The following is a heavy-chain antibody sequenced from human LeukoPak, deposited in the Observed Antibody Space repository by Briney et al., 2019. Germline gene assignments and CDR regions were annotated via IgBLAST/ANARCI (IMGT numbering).Heavy chain of an antibody. CDR2: ISWNGRTT. D-gene: IGHD6-19*01. CDR1: GFTFKDYG. CDR3: AKSGAGGAFDL. V-gene: IGHV3-20*01. J-gene: IGHJ3*01. Sequence: GGSLRLSCTASGFTFKDYGMNWVRQAPGRGLEWVSGISWNGRTTGYVESVKGRFTISRDNAKNSLYLQMNSLRGEDTAVYHCAKSGAGGAFDLWGQGTTVTVSS.